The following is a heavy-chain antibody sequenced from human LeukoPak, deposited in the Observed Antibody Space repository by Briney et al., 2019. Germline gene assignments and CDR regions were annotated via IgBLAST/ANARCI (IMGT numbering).Heavy chain of an antibody. J-gene: IGHJ4*02. CDR3: ARVTEAPYYFDY. V-gene: IGHV3-21*01. CDR2: ISSSSSYI. CDR1: GFTFSSYS. Sequence: GGSLRLSCAASGFTFSSYSMNWVRQAPGKGLELVSSISSSSSYIYYADSVEGRFTISRDNAKNSLYLQMNSLRAEDTAVYYCARVTEAPYYFDYWGQGTLVTVSS.